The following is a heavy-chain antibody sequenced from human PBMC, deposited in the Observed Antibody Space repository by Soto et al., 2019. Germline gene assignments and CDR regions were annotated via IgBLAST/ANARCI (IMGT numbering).Heavy chain of an antibody. CDR3: SRDVDFGEEDV. J-gene: IGHJ6*02. Sequence: SETLSLTCTVAGGSGSGGSYYWNWIRQHPGKGLEWIGYIYFSGRHNYNASLKRRVTISIDTSKNQFSLKLTSATAADTAVYYCSRDVDFGEEDVWGQGTTVTVSS. D-gene: IGHD4-17*01. CDR2: IYFSGRH. CDR1: GGSGSGGSYY. V-gene: IGHV4-61*01.